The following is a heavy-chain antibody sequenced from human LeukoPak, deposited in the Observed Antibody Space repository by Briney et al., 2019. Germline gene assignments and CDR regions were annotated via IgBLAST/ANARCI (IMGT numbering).Heavy chain of an antibody. CDR3: ASEGLHLSPPHYYFDY. CDR1: GFTFSSNY. Sequence: PGGSLRLSCAASGFTFSSNYMSWVRQAPGKGLEWVSVIYSGGSTYYADSVKGRFTISRDNSKNTLFLQMNSLRAEDTAVYYCASEGLHLSPPHYYFDYWGQGTLVTVSS. D-gene: IGHD3-16*02. CDR2: IYSGGST. J-gene: IGHJ4*02. V-gene: IGHV3-53*01.